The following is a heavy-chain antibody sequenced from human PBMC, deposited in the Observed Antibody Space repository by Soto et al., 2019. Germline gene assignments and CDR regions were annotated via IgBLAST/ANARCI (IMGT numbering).Heavy chain of an antibody. CDR2: VSIGGST. CDR1: GLTFSSYA. V-gene: IGHV3-23*01. CDR3: ATSRGDGGHFDY. Sequence: GGSLRLSCAASGLTFSSYAMGWVGQGPGKGLEWVVAVSIGGSTHYADSARGRFTISRDNSKNTLSLQVNSLTAEDTAVYFCATSRGDGGHFDYWGQGALVTVSS. D-gene: IGHD2-21*02. J-gene: IGHJ4*02.